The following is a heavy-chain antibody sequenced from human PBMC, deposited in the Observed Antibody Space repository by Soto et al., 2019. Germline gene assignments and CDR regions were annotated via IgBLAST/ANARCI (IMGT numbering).Heavy chain of an antibody. CDR3: ARSSGTSYIWFDP. Sequence: QVQLVQSGAEVKKPGASVKVSCKASGYTFASYGISWVRQAPGQGLEWMGWISAYNGDTNYAQKLQGRVTMTTDTPTSTAYRELRTLRSDDAALYYCARSSGTSYIWFDPWGQGTLVTVSS. D-gene: IGHD1-26*01. J-gene: IGHJ5*02. V-gene: IGHV1-18*01. CDR1: GYTFASYG. CDR2: ISAYNGDT.